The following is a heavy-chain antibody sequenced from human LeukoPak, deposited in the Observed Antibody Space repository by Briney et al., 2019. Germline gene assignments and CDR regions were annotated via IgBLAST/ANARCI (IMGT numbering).Heavy chain of an antibody. J-gene: IGHJ4*02. CDR1: GYTLTSYG. CDR2: ISAYNGNT. V-gene: IGHV1-18*01. Sequence: ASVKVSCKASGYTLTSYGISWVRQAPGQGLEWMGWISAYNGNTNYAQKLQGRVTMTTDTSTSTAYMELRSLRSDDTAVYYCARVIGSYGYTDVDYWGQGTLVTVSS. CDR3: ARVIGSYGYTDVDY. D-gene: IGHD5-18*01.